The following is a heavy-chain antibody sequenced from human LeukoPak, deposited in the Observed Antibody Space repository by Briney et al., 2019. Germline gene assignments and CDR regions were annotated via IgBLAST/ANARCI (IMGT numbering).Heavy chain of an antibody. CDR3: ATAPILRGEGGEHYKYGMDV. V-gene: IGHV4/OR15-8*01. J-gene: IGHJ6*02. CDR1: VGSISSGNW. Sequence: SETLSLTCGVSVGSISSGNWWSWVRQSPGKGLEWIGEILHDGTRNYNPSLKSRVTISADTFKNHFSLILTSLTAADTAVYYCATAPILRGEGGEHYKYGMDVWGQGTTVIVSS. CDR2: ILHDGTR. D-gene: IGHD2-2*02.